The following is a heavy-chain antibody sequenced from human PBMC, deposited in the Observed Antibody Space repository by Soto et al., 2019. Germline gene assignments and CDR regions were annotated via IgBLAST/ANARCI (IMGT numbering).Heavy chain of an antibody. J-gene: IGHJ4*02. V-gene: IGHV3-23*01. Sequence: LRISCAASGFTFSTDAVSWVRQAPAKGMEWVSGISGSGGSTKHADSVKGRLTISRDNSKNTLYLQMNSLRAEDTAVYYSAKDVERSITEIHDWGQGNQLTISS. CDR2: ISGSGGST. CDR1: GFTFSTDA. CDR3: AKDVERSITEIHD. D-gene: IGHD3-10*01.